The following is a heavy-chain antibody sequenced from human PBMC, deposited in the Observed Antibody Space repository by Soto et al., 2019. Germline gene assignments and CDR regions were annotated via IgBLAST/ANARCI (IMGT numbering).Heavy chain of an antibody. Sequence: QAHLVESGGGVVQPGRSLRLSCAASGFTFTSYGMHWVRQAPGTRLEWVAVISYDGGLQHYADSVKGRLTISSDNSKNMVLLQMNSLRAEDTAVYYCVSDRGYGHASVPYSWGQGTLVSVSS. D-gene: IGHD5-18*01. CDR3: VSDRGYGHASVPYS. CDR1: GFTFTSYG. V-gene: IGHV3-30*03. CDR2: ISYDGGLQ. J-gene: IGHJ4*02.